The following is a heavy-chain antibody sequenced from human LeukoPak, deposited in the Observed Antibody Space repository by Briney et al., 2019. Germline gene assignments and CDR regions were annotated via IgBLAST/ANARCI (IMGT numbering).Heavy chain of an antibody. J-gene: IGHJ4*02. CDR1: GYTFTNYY. CDR2: INPNSGGT. V-gene: IGHV1-2*02. D-gene: IGHD3-10*01. CDR3: ASLGVRGVSIDY. Sequence: ASEKVSCKASGYTFTNYYMHWVRQANGQGLESMGWINPNSGGTNYAQKFQDRVTMTRDTSISTAYMELSRLRSDDTAVYYCASLGVRGVSIDYWGQGTLVIVSS.